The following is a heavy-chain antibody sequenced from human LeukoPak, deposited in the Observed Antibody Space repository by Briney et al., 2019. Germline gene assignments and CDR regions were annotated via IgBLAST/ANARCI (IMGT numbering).Heavy chain of an antibody. CDR1: GFTFSSYS. D-gene: IGHD2-15*01. CDR3: ARSRYCSGGNCYLDAFDI. CDR2: ICSSSSYI. Sequence: GGSLRLSCAASGFTFSSYSMNWVRQAPGKGLEWVSSICSSSSYIYYADSVRGRFTISRDNAKNSLYLQKNSLRAEDTAVHYCARSRYCSGGNCYLDAFDIWGQGTMVTVSS. J-gene: IGHJ3*02. V-gene: IGHV3-21*01.